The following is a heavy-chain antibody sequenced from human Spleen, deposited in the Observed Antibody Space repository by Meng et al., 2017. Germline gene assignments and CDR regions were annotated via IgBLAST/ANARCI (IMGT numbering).Heavy chain of an antibody. CDR3: ARGNYYGSGSQHPYDAFDI. Sequence: GSLRLSCTVSGGSISSGGYYWSWNRQHPGKGLEWIGYIYYSGSTSYNPSLKSRVTISLDTSKNQFSLRLSSVTAADTALYYCARGNYYGSGSQHPYDAFDIWGQGTMVTVSS. CDR2: IYYSGST. J-gene: IGHJ3*02. D-gene: IGHD3-10*01. CDR1: GGSISSGGYY. V-gene: IGHV4-61*08.